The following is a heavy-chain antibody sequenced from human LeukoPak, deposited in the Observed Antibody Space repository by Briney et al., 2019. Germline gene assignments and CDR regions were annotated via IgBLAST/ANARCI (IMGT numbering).Heavy chain of an antibody. Sequence: GASVKVSCKAPGYTFTCYYMHWVRQAPGQGLEWMGWINPNSGGTNYAQKFQGRVTMTRDTSISTAYMELSRLRSDDTAVYYCARETPYGSGSHDAFDIWGQGTMVTVSS. CDR3: ARETPYGSGSHDAFDI. V-gene: IGHV1-2*02. J-gene: IGHJ3*02. CDR2: INPNSGGT. CDR1: GYTFTCYY. D-gene: IGHD3-10*01.